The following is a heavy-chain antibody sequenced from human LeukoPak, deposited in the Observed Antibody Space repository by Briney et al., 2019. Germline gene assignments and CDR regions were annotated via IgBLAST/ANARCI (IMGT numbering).Heavy chain of an antibody. D-gene: IGHD3-10*01. CDR1: GGSISSSSYY. Sequence: SETLSLTCTVSGGSISSSSYYWGWIRQPPGKGLEWIGYIYYSGSTNYNSSLKSRVTISVDTSKNQFSLKLSSVTAADTAVYYCARVGGLWFGEYYYFDYWGQGTLVTVSS. CDR2: IYYSGST. J-gene: IGHJ4*02. CDR3: ARVGGLWFGEYYYFDY. V-gene: IGHV4-61*05.